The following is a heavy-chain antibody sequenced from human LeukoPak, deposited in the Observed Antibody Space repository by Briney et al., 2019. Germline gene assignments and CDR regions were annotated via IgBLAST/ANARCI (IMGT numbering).Heavy chain of an antibody. J-gene: IGHJ3*02. V-gene: IGHV1-69*05. CDR3: ARVGSYRLNDAFDI. Sequence: SVKVSCKASGGTFSSYAISWVRQAPGQGLEWMGGIIPIFGTANYAQKFQGRVTITTDESTSTAYMELSSLRSEDTAVYYCARVGSYRLNDAFDIWGQGTMVTVSS. D-gene: IGHD3-16*02. CDR1: GGTFSSYA. CDR2: IIPIFGTA.